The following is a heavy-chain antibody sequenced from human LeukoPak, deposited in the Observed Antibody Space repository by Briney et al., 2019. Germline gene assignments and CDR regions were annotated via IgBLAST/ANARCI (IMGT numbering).Heavy chain of an antibody. CDR2: KSYDGSNK. CDR1: GFTFSSYG. D-gene: IGHD5-12*01. CDR3: AKDQGGYDYPLDY. J-gene: IGHJ4*02. V-gene: IGHV3-30*18. Sequence: GGSLRLSCAASGFTFSSYGMHWVRQAPGKGLEWVAVKSYDGSNKYYADSVKGRFTISRDNSKNTLYLQMNSLRAEDTAVYYCAKDQGGYDYPLDYWGQGTLVTVSS.